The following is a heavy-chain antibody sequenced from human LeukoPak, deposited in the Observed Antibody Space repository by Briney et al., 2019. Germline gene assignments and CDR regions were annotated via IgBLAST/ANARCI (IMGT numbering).Heavy chain of an antibody. CDR3: ARAYSTMPDAFDI. CDR2: IYYSGST. CDR1: GGSISSYY. Sequence: SETLSLTCTVSGGSISSYYWSWIRQPPGKGLEWIGYIYYSGSTNHNPSLKSRVTISVDTSKNQFSLKLSSVTAADTAVYCCARAYSTMPDAFDIWGQGTMVTVSS. V-gene: IGHV4-59*01. D-gene: IGHD2-2*01. J-gene: IGHJ3*02.